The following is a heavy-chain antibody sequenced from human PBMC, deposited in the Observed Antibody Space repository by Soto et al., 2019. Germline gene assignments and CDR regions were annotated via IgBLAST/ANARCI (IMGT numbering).Heavy chain of an antibody. CDR1: GFTFTSSA. CDR3: AAAPPSTYYDILTGYFNYYYYGMDV. J-gene: IGHJ6*02. Sequence: SVKVSCKASGFTFTSSAVQWVRQARGQRLEWIGWIVVGSGNTNYAQKFQERVTITRDMSTSTAYMELSSLRSEDTAVYYCAAAPPSTYYDILTGYFNYYYYGMDVWGQGTTVTVSS. V-gene: IGHV1-58*01. D-gene: IGHD3-9*01. CDR2: IVVGSGNT.